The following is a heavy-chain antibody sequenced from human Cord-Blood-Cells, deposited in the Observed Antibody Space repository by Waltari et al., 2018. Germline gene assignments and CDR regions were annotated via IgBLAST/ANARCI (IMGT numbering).Heavy chain of an antibody. J-gene: IGHJ2*01. V-gene: IGHV4-39*07. CDR3: ARAYDSSGYYYRGSYWYFDL. Sequence: QLQLQASGPGLVKPSETLSLTCTVSGGSISSSSYYWGWTRQPPGKGLEWIGSIYYSGSTYYNPSLKSRVTISVDTSKNQFSLKLSSVTAADTAVYYCARAYDSSGYYYRGSYWYFDLWGRGTLVTVSS. CDR1: GGSISSSSYY. D-gene: IGHD3-22*01. CDR2: IYYSGST.